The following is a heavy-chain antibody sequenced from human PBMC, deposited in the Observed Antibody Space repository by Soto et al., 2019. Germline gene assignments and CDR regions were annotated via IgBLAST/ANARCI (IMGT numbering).Heavy chain of an antibody. D-gene: IGHD5-18*01. CDR2: INPSGGST. CDR1: GYTFTSYY. V-gene: IGHV1-46*03. CDR3: ARVYPSDTRYGYVGNNWFDP. Sequence: QVQLVQSGAEVKKPGASVKVSCKASGYTFTSYYMHWVRQAPGQGLEWMGIINPSGGSTSYAQKFEDSVTMPRDKCRSTAYMAMISLRSEDTAVYYCARVYPSDTRYGYVGNNWFDPWGQGTLVTVSS. J-gene: IGHJ5*02.